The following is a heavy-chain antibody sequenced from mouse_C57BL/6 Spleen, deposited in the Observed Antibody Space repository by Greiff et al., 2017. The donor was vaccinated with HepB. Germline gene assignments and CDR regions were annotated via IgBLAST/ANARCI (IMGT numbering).Heavy chain of an antibody. Sequence: QVQLQQPGAELVRPGSSVKLSCKASGYTFTSYWMDWVKQRPGQGLEWIGNIYPSDSETHYNQKFKDKATLTVDKSSSTAYMQLSSLTSEDSAVYYCAREDSNYPLGYWGQGTTPTVSS. J-gene: IGHJ2*01. CDR1: GYTFTSYW. V-gene: IGHV1-61*01. CDR2: IYPSDSET. CDR3: AREDSNYPLGY. D-gene: IGHD2-5*01.